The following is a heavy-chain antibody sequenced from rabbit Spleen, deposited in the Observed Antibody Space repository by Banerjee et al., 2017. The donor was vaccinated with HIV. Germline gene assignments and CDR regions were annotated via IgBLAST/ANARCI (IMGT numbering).Heavy chain of an antibody. CDR1: GFDLSKYYY. Sequence: QSLEESGGDLVKPGASLTLTCTASGFDLSKYYYMCWVRQAPGKGLEWIGCIYTGSSSGTYYASWAKGRFTISKTSSTTVTLQMTSLTVADTATYFCARDNGGYAGYGYALDLWGPGTLVTVS. D-gene: IGHD6-1*01. CDR3: ARDNGGYAGYGYALDL. J-gene: IGHJ4*01. V-gene: IGHV1S40*01. CDR2: IYTGSSSGT.